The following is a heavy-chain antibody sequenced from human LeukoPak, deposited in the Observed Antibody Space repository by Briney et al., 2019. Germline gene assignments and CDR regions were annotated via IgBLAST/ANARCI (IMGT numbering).Heavy chain of an antibody. D-gene: IGHD2-21*01. CDR3: ARGLLRTNWFDP. CDR1: GGSISSYY. J-gene: IGHJ5*02. CDR2: IYYSGST. Sequence: PSETLSLTCSVSGGSISSYYWSWIRQPPGKGLEWIGYIYYSGSTNYNPSLKSRVTISVDTSKNQFSLKLSSVTAADTAVYYCARGLLRTNWFDPWGQGTLVTVSS. V-gene: IGHV4-59*08.